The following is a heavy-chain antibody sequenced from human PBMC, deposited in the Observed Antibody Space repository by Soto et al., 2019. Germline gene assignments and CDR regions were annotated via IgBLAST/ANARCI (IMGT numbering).Heavy chain of an antibody. CDR3: ARDSPDYSNVDWFDP. D-gene: IGHD4-4*01. V-gene: IGHV4-4*02. CDR2: IFHSGST. CDR1: GGSIRSNNW. J-gene: IGHJ5*02. Sequence: SETLSLTCAVSGGSIRSNNWWSWVRQPPGKGLEWIGEIFHSGSTNYNPSLKTRVTISVDKSKNQFSLKLSSVTAADTAVYYCARDSPDYSNVDWFDPWGQGTLVTVSS.